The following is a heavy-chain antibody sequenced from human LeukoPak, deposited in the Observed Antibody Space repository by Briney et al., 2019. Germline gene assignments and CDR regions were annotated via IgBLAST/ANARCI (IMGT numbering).Heavy chain of an antibody. D-gene: IGHD2-15*01. J-gene: IGHJ4*02. CDR3: AREAYSKNFDY. Sequence: GGSLRLSCAASGFTFSSYNMGRVRQAPGKGLEWVSYISSSSSAIYYADSVKGRFTISRDNAKNSLYLQMNSLRAEDTAVYYCAREAYSKNFDYWGQGTLVTVSS. V-gene: IGHV3-48*01. CDR1: GFTFSSYN. CDR2: ISSSSSAI.